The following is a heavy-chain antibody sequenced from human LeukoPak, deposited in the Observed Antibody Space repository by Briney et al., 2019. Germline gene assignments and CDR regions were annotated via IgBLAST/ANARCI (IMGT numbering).Heavy chain of an antibody. CDR1: GYTFNSFS. Sequence: PLASVKVSCKASGYTFNSFSINWVRQAPGQGLEWMGWISTYNGNTNYAQKLQGRVTMTTDTSTSTAYMELRSLRSDDTAVYYCARAFPSLSGSYSRRGAFDIWGQGTMVTVSS. D-gene: IGHD1-26*01. CDR3: ARAFPSLSGSYSRRGAFDI. V-gene: IGHV1-18*01. CDR2: ISTYNGNT. J-gene: IGHJ3*02.